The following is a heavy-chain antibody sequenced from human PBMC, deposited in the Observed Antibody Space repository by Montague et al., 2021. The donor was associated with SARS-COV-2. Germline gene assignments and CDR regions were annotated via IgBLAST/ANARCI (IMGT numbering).Heavy chain of an antibody. J-gene: IGHJ4*02. Sequence: SETLSLTCTVSGVSISSAHYCWGWVRQTPGKGLEWIGNIFYDGTSRSNPSLNSRDTISVDTSKSQLSLRLSSVTAADTAVYFCARHKARNVAPYYFDYGGQGTVVTVSS. CDR1: GVSISSAHYC. D-gene: IGHD1-14*01. CDR3: ARHKARNVAPYYFDY. CDR2: IFYDGTS. V-gene: IGHV4-39*01.